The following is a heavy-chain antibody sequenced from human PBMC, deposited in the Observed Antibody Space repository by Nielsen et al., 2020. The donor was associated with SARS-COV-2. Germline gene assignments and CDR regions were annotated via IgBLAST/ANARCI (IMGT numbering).Heavy chain of an antibody. J-gene: IGHJ5*02. V-gene: IGHV4-30-2*01. CDR2: IYHSGST. Sequence: SETLSLTCAVSGGSISSGGYSWSWIRQPPGKGLEWIGYIYHSGSTYYNPSLKSRVTISVDRSKNQFSLKLSSVTAADTAVYYCAREIRGYSYGPRNNWFDPWGQGTLVTVSS. D-gene: IGHD5-18*01. CDR1: GGSISSGGYS. CDR3: AREIRGYSYGPRNNWFDP.